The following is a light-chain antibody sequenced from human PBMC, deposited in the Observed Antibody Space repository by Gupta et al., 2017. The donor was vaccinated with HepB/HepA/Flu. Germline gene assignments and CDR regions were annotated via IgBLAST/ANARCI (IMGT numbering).Light chain of an antibody. CDR2: VNIDGRH. Sequence: QLVLTQSPSASASLGASVKLTCTLNSGHSNYAIAWHQQQPEKGPRYLMKVNIDGRHTKGDGIPVRFAGYSSGAERFLQISSLQSDDEAVASCQNWGTGIPHVIVGGGTNMPVL. J-gene: IGLJ2*01. CDR3: QNWGTGIPHVI. V-gene: IGLV4-69*01. CDR1: SGHSNYA.